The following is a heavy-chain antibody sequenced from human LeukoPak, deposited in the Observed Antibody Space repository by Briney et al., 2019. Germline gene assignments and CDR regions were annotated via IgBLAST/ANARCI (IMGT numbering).Heavy chain of an antibody. D-gene: IGHD3-3*01. Sequence: GASVKVSCKASGYTFTSYGISWVRQAPGQGLEWMGWISAYNGNTNYAQKLQGRVTMTTDTSTSTAYMELRSLRSDDTAVYYCARSRDDFWSGYYSHGMDVWGQGTTVTVSS. CDR2: ISAYNGNT. V-gene: IGHV1-18*01. J-gene: IGHJ6*02. CDR1: GYTFTSYG. CDR3: ARSRDDFWSGYYSHGMDV.